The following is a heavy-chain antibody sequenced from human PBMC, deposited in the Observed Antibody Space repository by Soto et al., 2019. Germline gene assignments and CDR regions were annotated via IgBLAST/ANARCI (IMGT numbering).Heavy chain of an antibody. Sequence: GSLRLSCAASGFTFSSYAMHWVRQAPGKGLEYVSAISSNGGSTYYANSVKGRFTISRDNSKNTLYVQMGSLRAEDMAVYYCARGGCLGSTSCYRHTYFDYWGQGTLVTVSS. J-gene: IGHJ4*02. CDR1: GFTFSSYA. CDR2: ISSNGGST. V-gene: IGHV3-64*01. D-gene: IGHD2-2*01. CDR3: ARGGCLGSTSCYRHTYFDY.